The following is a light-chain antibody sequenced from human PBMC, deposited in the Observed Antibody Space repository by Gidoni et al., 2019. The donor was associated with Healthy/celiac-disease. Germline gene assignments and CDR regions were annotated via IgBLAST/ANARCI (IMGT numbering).Light chain of an antibody. J-gene: IGLJ2*01. CDR3: AAWDDSLSGFVV. Sequence: QYVLTRRPSPSGTPGQRVTISCSGSSSNIGSNDVYWYHQLPGTAPKLLIYRNNQQPSGVPARFSGSKSGTSATLAISGLLSADEADYYCAAWDDSLSGFVVFGGGTQLTVL. CDR1: SSNIGSND. V-gene: IGLV1-47*01. CDR2: RNN.